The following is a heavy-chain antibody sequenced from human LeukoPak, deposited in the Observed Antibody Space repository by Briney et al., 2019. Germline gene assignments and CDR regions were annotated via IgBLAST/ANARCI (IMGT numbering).Heavy chain of an antibody. CDR1: GGSFSGYY. D-gene: IGHD4-23*01. CDR2: INHSGST. Sequence: SETLSLTCAVYGGSFSGYYWSWIRQPPGKGLEWIGEINHSGSTNYNPSLKSRVTISVDTSKNQFSLKLSSVTAADTAVYYCARHPRTVVTTFDYWGQGTLVTVSS. V-gene: IGHV4-34*01. J-gene: IGHJ4*02. CDR3: ARHPRTVVTTFDY.